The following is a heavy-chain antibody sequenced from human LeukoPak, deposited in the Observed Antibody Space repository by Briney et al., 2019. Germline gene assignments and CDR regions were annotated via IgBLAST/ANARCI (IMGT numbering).Heavy chain of an antibody. J-gene: IGHJ6*04. CDR3: ARRDSSGWYGLFGMDV. CDR1: GFTFSSYW. Sequence: GGSLRLSCAASGFTFSSYWMHWVHHAPGKGLVWVSRINSDGSSTSYADSVKGRFTISRDNAKNTLYLQMNSLRAEDTAVYYCARRDSSGWYGLFGMDVWGKGTTVTVSS. D-gene: IGHD6-19*01. V-gene: IGHV3-74*01. CDR2: INSDGSST.